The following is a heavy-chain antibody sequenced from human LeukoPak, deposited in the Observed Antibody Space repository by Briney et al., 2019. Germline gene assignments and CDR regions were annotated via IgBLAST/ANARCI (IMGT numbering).Heavy chain of an antibody. V-gene: IGHV3-23*01. CDR3: AKLGNFASGSYSD. D-gene: IGHD3-10*01. CDR1: GFTFSSFA. J-gene: IGHJ4*02. Sequence: GGPLRLSCAASGFTFSSFAMSWVRQAPGKGLEWVSLISDGGDNTYYADSVKGRLTISRDNSKNTLYLQMNSLRAEDTAVYYCAKLGNFASGSYSDWGQGTLVTVSS. CDR2: ISDGGDNT.